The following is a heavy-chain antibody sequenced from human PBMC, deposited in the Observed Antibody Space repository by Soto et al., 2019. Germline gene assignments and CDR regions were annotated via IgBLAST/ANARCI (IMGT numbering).Heavy chain of an antibody. V-gene: IGHV1-69*01. Sequence: QVQLVQSGAEVKKPGSSVKVSCKASGGTFSSYAISWVRQAPGQGLEWMGGIIPIFGTANYAQKFQGRVTITADESTSTAYMEPSSLRSEDTAVYYCARGEYDILTGYPILDYYYYYGMDVWGQGTTVTVSS. CDR3: ARGEYDILTGYPILDYYYYYGMDV. CDR1: GGTFSSYA. J-gene: IGHJ6*02. CDR2: IIPIFGTA. D-gene: IGHD3-9*01.